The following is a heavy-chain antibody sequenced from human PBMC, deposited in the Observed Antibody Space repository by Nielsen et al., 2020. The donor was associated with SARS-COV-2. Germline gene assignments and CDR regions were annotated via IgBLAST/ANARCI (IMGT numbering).Heavy chain of an antibody. V-gene: IGHV3-9*01. CDR1: GFTFDDYA. J-gene: IGHJ4*02. CDR3: AKVPHYDILTGYYEDY. CDR2: ISWNSGSI. D-gene: IGHD3-9*01. Sequence: SLKISCAASGFTFDDYAMHWVRQAPGKGLEWVSGISWNSGSIGYADSVKGRFTISRDNSKNTLYLQMNSLRAEDTAVYYCAKVPHYDILTGYYEDYWGQGTLVTVSS.